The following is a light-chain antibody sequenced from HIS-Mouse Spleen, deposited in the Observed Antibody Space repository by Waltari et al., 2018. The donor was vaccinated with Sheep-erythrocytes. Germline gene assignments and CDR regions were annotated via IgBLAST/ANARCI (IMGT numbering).Light chain of an antibody. V-gene: IGLV2-23*01. Sequence: SALTQPASVSGSPGQSITISCTGTSSDVGSFNRVSWYQQHPGKAPKLMIYEGSKRPSGVSNRFSCSKSGNTASLTISELQAEDEADYYCCSYAGSSTPWVFGGGTKLTVL. CDR3: CSYAGSSTPWV. CDR1: SSDVGSFNR. CDR2: EGS. J-gene: IGLJ3*02.